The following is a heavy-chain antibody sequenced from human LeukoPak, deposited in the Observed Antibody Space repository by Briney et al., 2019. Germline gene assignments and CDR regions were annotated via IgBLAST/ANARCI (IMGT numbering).Heavy chain of an antibody. J-gene: IGHJ4*02. D-gene: IGHD6-13*01. CDR2: ISWNSGSI. V-gene: IGHV3-9*01. CDR3: AKAPTYGSWYDY. Sequence: GGSLRLSCAASGFTFDDYAMHWVRQAPGKGLEWVSGISWNSGSIGYADSVKGRFTISRDNAKNSLYLQMNSLRAEDTALYYCAKAPTYGSWYDYWGQGTLVTVSS. CDR1: GFTFDDYA.